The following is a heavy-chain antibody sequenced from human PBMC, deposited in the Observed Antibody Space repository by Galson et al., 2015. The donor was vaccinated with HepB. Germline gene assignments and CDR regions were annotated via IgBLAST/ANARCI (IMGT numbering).Heavy chain of an antibody. Sequence: PALVKPTQTLTLTCTFSGFSLRTSGVGVGWIRQPPGKALEWLGIIYWDDDKHYSPSLKNRLTITKDTSNNQVVLTMTNMDPVDTGTYYCAHRPLTYSHGNGGYWNYFDGWGQGTLVTVSS. CDR3: AHRPLTYSHGNGGYWNYFDG. CDR2: IYWDDDK. J-gene: IGHJ4*02. D-gene: IGHD2-21*01. V-gene: IGHV2-5*02. CDR1: GFSLRTSGVG.